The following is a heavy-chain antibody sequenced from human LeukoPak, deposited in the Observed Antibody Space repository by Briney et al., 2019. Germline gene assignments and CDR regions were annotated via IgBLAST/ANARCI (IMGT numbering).Heavy chain of an antibody. CDR2: IYSGGNT. V-gene: IGHV3-53*01. Sequence: PGGSLKLSCAASGFTVSSHYMGWVRQAPGKGLEWVSVIYSGGNTYYADSVKGRFTISRDNSKNTLYLQMNSLSTEDTAVYYCATSYGSGSYGHWGQGTLVTVSS. J-gene: IGHJ4*02. CDR3: ATSYGSGSYGH. CDR1: GFTVSSHY. D-gene: IGHD3-10*01.